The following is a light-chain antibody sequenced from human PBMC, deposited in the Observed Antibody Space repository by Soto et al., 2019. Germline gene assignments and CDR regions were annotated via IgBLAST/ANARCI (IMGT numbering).Light chain of an antibody. CDR3: QQYIRWPRT. J-gene: IGKJ4*01. V-gene: IGKV3-15*01. Sequence: DMAVTQSPATLSVSPGARAPLSCRARQDVSSNLAWYPQHPGQAPRLLIYGASTRATGTPARFSGSGSGTKYSLTISSLQSEEDAGYFCQQYIRWPRTFGGGTKVDIK. CDR1: QDVSSN. CDR2: GAS.